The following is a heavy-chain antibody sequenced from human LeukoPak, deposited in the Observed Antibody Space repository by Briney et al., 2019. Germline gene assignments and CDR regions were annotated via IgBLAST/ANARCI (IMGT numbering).Heavy chain of an antibody. V-gene: IGHV3-53*01. CDR2: IYSGGNT. CDR1: GFSVSNTY. Sequence: GGSLRLSCAASGFSVSNTYMSWVRQAPGKGLEWVSIIYSGGNTYYADSMKGRLTISRDNSKDTLYLLMNRLRPEDTAVYYCARGTVTAPDYWGQGTLVTVSS. J-gene: IGHJ4*02. D-gene: IGHD2-21*02. CDR3: ARGTVTAPDY.